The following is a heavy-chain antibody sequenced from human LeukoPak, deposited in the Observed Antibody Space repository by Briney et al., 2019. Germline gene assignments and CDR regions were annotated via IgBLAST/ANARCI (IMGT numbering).Heavy chain of an antibody. CDR1: GFTVSSNY. CDR2: IYSGGST. D-gene: IGHD6-13*01. V-gene: IGHV3-53*01. Sequence: GGSLRLSCAAFGFTVSSNYMSWVRQAPGKGLEWVSVIYSGGSTYYADSVKGRFTISRDNSKNTLYLQMNSLRAEDTAVYYCAKDRIAAAGTGAFDIWGQGTMVTVSS. J-gene: IGHJ3*02. CDR3: AKDRIAAAGTGAFDI.